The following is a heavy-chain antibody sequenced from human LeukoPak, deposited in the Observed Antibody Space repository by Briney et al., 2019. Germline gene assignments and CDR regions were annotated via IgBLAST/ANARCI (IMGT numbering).Heavy chain of an antibody. D-gene: IGHD3-10*01. CDR1: GGTFSSYA. Sequence: SVKVSCKASGGTFSSYAISWVRQAPGQGLEWMGRIIPILGIANYAQKFQGRVTITADKSTSTAYMELSSLRSEDTAVYYCARDRGRYYGSGRPYGYYYFDYWGQGTLVTVSS. J-gene: IGHJ4*02. V-gene: IGHV1-69*04. CDR2: IIPILGIA. CDR3: ARDRGRYYGSGRPYGYYYFDY.